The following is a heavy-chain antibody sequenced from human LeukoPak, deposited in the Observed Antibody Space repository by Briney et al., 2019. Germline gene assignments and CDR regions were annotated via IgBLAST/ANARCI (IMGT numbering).Heavy chain of an antibody. CDR2: IYSGGST. J-gene: IGHJ5*02. V-gene: IGHV3-53*01. CDR3: AREDSSGWQNWFDP. CDR1: GFTVSSNY. Sequence: GGSLRLSCAASGFTVSSNYMSWVRQAPGKGLEWVSVIYSGGSTYYADSVKGRFTISRDNSRNTLYLQMNSLRAEDTAVYYCAREDSSGWQNWFDPWGQGTLVTVSS. D-gene: IGHD6-19*01.